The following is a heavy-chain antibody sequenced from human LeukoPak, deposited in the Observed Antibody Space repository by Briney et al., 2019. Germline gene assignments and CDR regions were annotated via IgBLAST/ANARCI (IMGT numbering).Heavy chain of an antibody. Sequence: PGGSLRLSCAASGFTFSSYGMHWVRQAPGKGLEWVAFIRYDGSNKYYADSVKGRFTISRDNAKNSLYLQMNSLRAEDTAVYYCARDLPRRYYMDVWGKGTTVTVSS. V-gene: IGHV3-30*02. CDR2: IRYDGSNK. CDR3: ARDLPRRYYMDV. J-gene: IGHJ6*03. CDR1: GFTFSSYG.